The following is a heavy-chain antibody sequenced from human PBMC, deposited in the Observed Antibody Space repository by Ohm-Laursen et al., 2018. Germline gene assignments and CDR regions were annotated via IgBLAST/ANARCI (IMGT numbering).Heavy chain of an antibody. CDR3: ALQGYSYG. CDR2: IIPIFGTA. Sequence: SSVKVSCKASGYTFDSFGITWVRQAPGQGLEWMGGIIPIFGTANYAQKFQGRVTITADESTSTAYMELSSLRSEDTAVYYCALQGYSYGWGQGTLVTVTS. D-gene: IGHD5-18*01. J-gene: IGHJ4*02. CDR1: GYTFDSFG. V-gene: IGHV1-69*01.